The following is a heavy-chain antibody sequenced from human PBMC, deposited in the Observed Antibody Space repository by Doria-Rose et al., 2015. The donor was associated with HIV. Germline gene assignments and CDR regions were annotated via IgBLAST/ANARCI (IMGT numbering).Heavy chain of an antibody. CDR1: GVSLSSPGMG. Sequence: QVTLKESGPVLVKPTETLTLTCTVSGVSLSSPGMGVSWIRQPPGEALEWLANISSDDERSYKTSLKSRLTNSRGTSKSQVVLTMTDMDPVDTATYYCARIKSSGWYHKYYFDFWGQGTLVIVSA. CDR3: ARIKSSGWYHKYYFDF. D-gene: IGHD6-13*01. V-gene: IGHV2-26*01. J-gene: IGHJ4*02. CDR2: ISSDDER.